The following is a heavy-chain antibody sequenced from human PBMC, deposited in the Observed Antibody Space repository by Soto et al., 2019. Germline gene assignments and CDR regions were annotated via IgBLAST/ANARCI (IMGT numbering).Heavy chain of an antibody. Sequence: EVQLLESGGALVQPGGSLRLSCAASGFTFSSYAMTWVRQAPGKGLEWVSVIRSRGDVTYYADSVKGRFTISRDNSRSTLYLHLHNLRAEATAVYYCAKQQGPGTPYYYAMDVWGQGTTVAFSS. J-gene: IGHJ6*01. CDR2: IRSRGDVT. D-gene: IGHD1-1*01. V-gene: IGHV3-23*01. CDR3: AKQQGPGTPYYYAMDV. CDR1: GFTFSSYA.